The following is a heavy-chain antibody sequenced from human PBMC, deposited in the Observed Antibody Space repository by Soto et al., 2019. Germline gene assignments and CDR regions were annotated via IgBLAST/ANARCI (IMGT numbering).Heavy chain of an antibody. CDR2: INHSRST. V-gene: IGHV4-34*01. J-gene: IGHJ6*02. D-gene: IGHD3-10*01. CDR3: ARRLEIVTMVRGDTRGHEYGMDV. Sequence: QVQLQQWGAGLLKPSETLSLTCAVYGGSFSGYYWSWIRQPPGKGLEWIGEINHSRSTNYNPSLKSRVTISVDTSKNQFSLKLSSVTAADTAVYYCARRLEIVTMVRGDTRGHEYGMDVWGQGTTVTVSS. CDR1: GGSFSGYY.